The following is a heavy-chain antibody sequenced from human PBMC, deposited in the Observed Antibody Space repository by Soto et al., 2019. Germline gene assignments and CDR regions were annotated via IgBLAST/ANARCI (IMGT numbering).Heavy chain of an antibody. CDR3: ARDYFDSSDYTTNWFDP. J-gene: IGHJ5*02. CDR2: IYYTGNT. D-gene: IGHD3-22*01. V-gene: IGHV4-39*01. CDR1: GGSISNNHYY. Sequence: SETLSLTCTVSGGSISNNHYYWGWIRQPPGKGLEWIASIYYTGNTYYNPSLKSRVTISVDTSKNQFSLKLTSVTAADTALYYCARDYFDSSDYTTNWFDPWGQGTLVTVSS.